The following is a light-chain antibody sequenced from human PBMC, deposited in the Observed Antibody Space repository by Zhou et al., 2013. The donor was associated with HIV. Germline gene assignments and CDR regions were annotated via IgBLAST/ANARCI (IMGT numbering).Light chain of an antibody. J-gene: IGKJ3*01. V-gene: IGKV1-12*01. Sequence: DIQMTQSPSSVSASVGDRVTITCRASQDIAGWLAWYQQNPGTAPRLLIFDASGLQSGVPSRFTGSGSGTDFTLTISRLEPEDFAVYYCQQYGSSPSFGPGTKVDIK. CDR2: DAS. CDR1: QDIAGW. CDR3: QQYGSSPS.